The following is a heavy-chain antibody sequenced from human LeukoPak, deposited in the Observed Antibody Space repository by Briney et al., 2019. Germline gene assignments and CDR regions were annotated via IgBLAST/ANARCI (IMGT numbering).Heavy chain of an antibody. V-gene: IGHV3-15*01. D-gene: IGHD2-15*01. Sequence: GGSLRLSCAASGFTFSNAWMSWVRQAPGKGLEWVGRIKSKTDGGTTDYAAPVKGRFTISRDDSKNTLYLQMNSLKTEDTAVYHCTTDPQYCSGGSCYPGSVRSHYYGMDVWGKGTTVTVSS. J-gene: IGHJ6*04. CDR3: TTDPQYCSGGSCYPGSVRSHYYGMDV. CDR2: IKSKTDGGTT. CDR1: GFTFSNAW.